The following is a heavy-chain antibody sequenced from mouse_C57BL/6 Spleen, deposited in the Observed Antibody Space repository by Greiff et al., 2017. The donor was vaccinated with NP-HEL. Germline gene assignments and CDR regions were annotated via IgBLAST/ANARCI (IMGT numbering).Heavy chain of an antibody. D-gene: IGHD1-1*01. CDR1: GFTFTDYY. CDR3: ARYYGSSLYYFDY. J-gene: IGHJ2*01. V-gene: IGHV7-3*01. CDR2: IRNKANGYTT. Sequence: EVKLVESGGGLVQPGGSLSLSCAASGFTFTDYYMSWVRQPPGKALEWLGFIRNKANGYTTEYSASVKGRFTISRDNSQSILYRQMNALRAEDSATYYCARYYGSSLYYFDYWGQGTTLTVSS.